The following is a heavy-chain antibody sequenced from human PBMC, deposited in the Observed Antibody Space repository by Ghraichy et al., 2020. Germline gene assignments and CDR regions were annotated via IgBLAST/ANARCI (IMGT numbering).Heavy chain of an antibody. V-gene: IGHV3-21*01. Sequence: GGSLRLSCAGSGFTFNIYTMTWVRQAPGKGLEWVSSITRSSDYIYYADSVKGRFTISRDNAENSVFLQMSSLRAEDTAVYYCAREDTAVPHYGMDVWGPGTTVTVSS. CDR2: ITRSSDYI. D-gene: IGHD5-18*01. J-gene: IGHJ6*02. CDR1: GFTFNIYT. CDR3: AREDTAVPHYGMDV.